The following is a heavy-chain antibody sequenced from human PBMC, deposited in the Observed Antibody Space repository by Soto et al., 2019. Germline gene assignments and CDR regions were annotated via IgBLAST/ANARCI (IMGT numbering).Heavy chain of an antibody. D-gene: IGHD2-2*01. CDR3: AGYIVVVPGQNWFDP. J-gene: IGHJ5*02. V-gene: IGHV4-30-2*01. CDR2: IYHSGST. CDR1: GGSISSGGYS. Sequence: PSETLSLTCAVSGGSISSGGYSWSWIRQPPGKGLEWIGYIYHSGSTYYNPSLKSRVTMSVDRSKNQFSLKLSSVTAADTAVYYCAGYIVVVPGQNWFDPWGQGTLVTVSS.